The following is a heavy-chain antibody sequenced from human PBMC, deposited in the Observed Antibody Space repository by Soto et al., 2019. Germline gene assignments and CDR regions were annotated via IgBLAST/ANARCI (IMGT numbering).Heavy chain of an antibody. J-gene: IGHJ5*02. CDR2: INPSGDSR. V-gene: IGHV1-46*01. Sequence: ASVKVSCKASGFSFSDYFMHWVRQAPGQGLEWMGIINPSGDSRNYAQKFQGRVTITRDTSTSTVYMDLSSLRYEDTAVYYCARDGFITIFGVAMGVWFDPWGQGTLVTVSS. CDR3: ARDGFITIFGVAMGVWFDP. CDR1: GFSFSDYF. D-gene: IGHD3-3*01.